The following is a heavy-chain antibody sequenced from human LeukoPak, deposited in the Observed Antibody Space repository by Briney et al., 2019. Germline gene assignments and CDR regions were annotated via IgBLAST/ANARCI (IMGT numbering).Heavy chain of an antibody. V-gene: IGHV1-69*13. CDR2: IIPIFGTA. CDR3: ARDLLAPSSYDYGDSNDY. CDR1: GGTFSSYA. D-gene: IGHD4-17*01. Sequence: SVKVSCKASGGTFSSYAISWVRQAPGQGLEWMGGIIPIFGTANCAQKFQGRVTITADESTSTAYMELSSLRSEDTAVYYCARDLLAPSSYDYGDSNDYWGQGTLVTVSS. J-gene: IGHJ4*02.